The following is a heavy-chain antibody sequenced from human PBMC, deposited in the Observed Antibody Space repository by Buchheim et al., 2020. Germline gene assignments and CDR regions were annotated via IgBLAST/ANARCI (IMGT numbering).Heavy chain of an antibody. D-gene: IGHD1-26*01. CDR3: ARGSGSYYVPYYYYYYMDV. J-gene: IGHJ6*03. Sequence: QVQLVQSGAEVKKPGASVKVSCKASGYTFTGYYMHWVRQAPGQGLEWMGWINPNSGGTNYAQKFQGWVTMTRDPSISTAYMELSRLRSDDTAVYYCARGSGSYYVPYYYYYYMDVWGKGTT. CDR1: GYTFTGYY. CDR2: INPNSGGT. V-gene: IGHV1-2*04.